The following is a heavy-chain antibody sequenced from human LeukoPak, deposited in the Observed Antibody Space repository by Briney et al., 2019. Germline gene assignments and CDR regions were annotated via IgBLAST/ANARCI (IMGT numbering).Heavy chain of an antibody. CDR2: IRTKRNNYAT. V-gene: IGHV3-73*01. J-gene: IGHJ4*02. CDR1: GFTFSDSA. CDR3: TGRDDYGDY. Sequence: GGSLRLSCAASGFTFSDSAMHWVCQASGKGLEWVGRIRTKRNNYATAYAASVRGRFTISRDDSKNTAFLQMSSLKTEDTAVYYCTGRDDYGDYWGQGIVVTVSS.